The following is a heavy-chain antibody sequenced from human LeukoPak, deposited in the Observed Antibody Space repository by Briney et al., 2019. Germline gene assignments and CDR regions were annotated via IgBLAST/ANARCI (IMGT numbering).Heavy chain of an antibody. J-gene: IGHJ4*02. D-gene: IGHD3-10*01. CDR2: IRSKAYGGTT. CDR1: GFTFGDYA. Sequence: GGSLRLSCTASGFTFGDYAMSWVRQAPGKGLEWVAFIRSKAYGGTTEYAASVKGRFTISRDDSKSIAYLQMNSVKAEDTAVYYCTRGGSGIWGQGTLVTVSS. CDR3: TRGGSGI. V-gene: IGHV3-49*04.